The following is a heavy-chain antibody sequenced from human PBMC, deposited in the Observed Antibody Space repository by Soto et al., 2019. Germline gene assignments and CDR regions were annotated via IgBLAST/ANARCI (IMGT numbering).Heavy chain of an antibody. CDR3: ERGTGPAPFFFDY. D-gene: IGHD3-9*01. V-gene: IGHV4-34*01. CDR1: GGSFSGYY. CDR2: INHSGST. Sequence: LSLTCDVYGGSFSGYYWSWIRQPPGKGLEWIGEINHSGSTNYNPSLKSRVTISVDTSKNQFSLKLRSVTAAETAVYYCERGTGPAPFFFDYWGQGTLVTSPQ. J-gene: IGHJ4*02.